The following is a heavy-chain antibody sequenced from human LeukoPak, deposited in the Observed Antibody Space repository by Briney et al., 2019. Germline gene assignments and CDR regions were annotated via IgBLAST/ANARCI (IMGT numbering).Heavy chain of an antibody. J-gene: IGHJ5*02. V-gene: IGHV1-69*13. CDR2: IIPIFGTA. CDR1: GGTFSSYA. D-gene: IGHD3-3*01. CDR3: AREFIEDFGVVYNNWFDP. Sequence: GASVKVSCKASGGTFSSYAISWVRQAPGQGLEWIGGIIPIFGTANYAQKFQGRVTITADESTSTAYMELSSLRSEDTAVYYCAREFIEDFGVVYNNWFDPWGQGTLVTVSS.